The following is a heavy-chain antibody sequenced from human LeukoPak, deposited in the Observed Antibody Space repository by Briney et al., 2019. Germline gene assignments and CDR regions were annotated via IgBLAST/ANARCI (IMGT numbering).Heavy chain of an antibody. Sequence: VRLGGSLRLSCAASGFTFGSYGMSWVRQAPGKGLEWVSFITTTGDTTSYADSVKGRFTISRDNLRDTLYMQMNSLRDEDTALYYCTIMHGYYDGSGYWVQWGQGTLVTVSS. CDR1: GFTFGSYG. CDR2: ITTTGDTT. CDR3: TIMHGYYDGSGYWVQ. J-gene: IGHJ4*02. D-gene: IGHD3-22*01. V-gene: IGHV3-23*01.